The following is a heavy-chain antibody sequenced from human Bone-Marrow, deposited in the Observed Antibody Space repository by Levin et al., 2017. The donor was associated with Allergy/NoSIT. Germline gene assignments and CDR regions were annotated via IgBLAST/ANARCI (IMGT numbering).Heavy chain of an antibody. Sequence: RGESLKISCKGSGYSFTSYWNSWVRQMPGKGLEWMGRIDPSDSYTNYSPSFQGHVTISADKSISTAYLQWSSQKASDTAMYYCARGPKLRFLEWSHNWFDPWGQGTLVTVSS. CDR1: GYSFTSYW. D-gene: IGHD3-3*01. V-gene: IGHV5-10-1*01. CDR2: IDPSDSYT. CDR3: ARGPKLRFLEWSHNWFDP. J-gene: IGHJ5*02.